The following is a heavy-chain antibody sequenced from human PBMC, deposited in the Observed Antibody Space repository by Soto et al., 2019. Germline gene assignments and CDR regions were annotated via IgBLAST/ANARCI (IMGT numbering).Heavy chain of an antibody. CDR2: ISARNGNT. Sequence: ASVKVSWKASGYTFTSYGISWVRQAPGQGLEWMGWISARNGNTDYAQKFQGRVTMTTDTSTSTASMELRSLRSDDTAVYYCARGSYISSWYSLDYWGQGTLVTVSS. V-gene: IGHV1-18*04. J-gene: IGHJ4*02. CDR1: GYTFTSYG. CDR3: ARGSYISSWYSLDY. D-gene: IGHD6-13*01.